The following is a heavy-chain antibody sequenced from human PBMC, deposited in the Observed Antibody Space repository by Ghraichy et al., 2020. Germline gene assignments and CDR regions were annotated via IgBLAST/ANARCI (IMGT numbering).Heavy chain of an antibody. CDR1: GFSFSSYW. D-gene: IGHD3-3*01. J-gene: IGHJ4*02. CDR3: ARVLGNYDFWSSNTLDYFDY. CDR2: INSEGRRT. V-gene: IGHV3-74*01. Sequence: GESLNITCAASGFSFSSYWMHWVRQAPGKGPVWVAHINSEGRRTRYSDYVKGRFTITRDNAKNTLYLQMNSLRAEDTAVYYCARVLGNYDFWSSNTLDYFDYWGQGTLVTVSS.